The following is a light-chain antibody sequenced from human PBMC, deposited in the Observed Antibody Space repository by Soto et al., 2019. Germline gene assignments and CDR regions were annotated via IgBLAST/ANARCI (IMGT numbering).Light chain of an antibody. Sequence: IVLTHSPGTLSLSPCEGAALSLSASESVTSSYLAWYQQQPGQAARLLLYGASSRATSMPDKFIGGGSGTDFSLTISRLEPEDFAVYYCQQYGSSPKWTFGQGTKVDIK. V-gene: IGKV3-20*01. CDR3: QQYGSSPKWT. CDR1: ESVTSSY. J-gene: IGKJ1*01. CDR2: GAS.